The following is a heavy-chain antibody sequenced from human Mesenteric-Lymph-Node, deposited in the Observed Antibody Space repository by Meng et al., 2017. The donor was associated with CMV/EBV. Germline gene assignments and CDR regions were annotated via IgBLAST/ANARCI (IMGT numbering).Heavy chain of an antibody. J-gene: IGHJ4*02. D-gene: IGHD6-13*01. V-gene: IGHV4-34*01. CDR2: INHSGRA. Sequence: WNWIRQSPGKGLEWIGEINHSGRANYNPSLKSRVTMSVDTSKNQFSLRLNSVTAADTAVYYCVRGHTSGWYTGGFDYWGQGTLVTVSS. CDR3: VRGHTSGWYTGGFDY.